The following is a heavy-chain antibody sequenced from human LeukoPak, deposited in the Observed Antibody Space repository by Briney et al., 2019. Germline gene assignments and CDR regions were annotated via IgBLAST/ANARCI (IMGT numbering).Heavy chain of an antibody. D-gene: IGHD3-10*01. CDR2: IYSGGST. J-gene: IGHJ4*02. CDR1: GFTVSSNY. Sequence: GGSLRLSCAASGFTVSSNYMSWVRQAPGKGLEWVSVIYSGGSTYYADSVKGRFTISRDNSKNTLYLQMNSLRAEDTAVYYCVREDYYGSGSYDYWGQGTLVTVSS. CDR3: VREDYYGSGSYDY. V-gene: IGHV3-66*01.